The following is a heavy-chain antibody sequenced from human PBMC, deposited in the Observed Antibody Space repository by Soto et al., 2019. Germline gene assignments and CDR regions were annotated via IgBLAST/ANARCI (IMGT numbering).Heavy chain of an antibody. J-gene: IGHJ4*02. D-gene: IGHD2-2*02. CDR2: IFYSGST. CDR1: GGSISSINSY. Sequence: ASETLSLTCTVSGGSISSINSYWGWIRQPPGKGLEWIGNIFYSGSTYYNPSLKSRVTMSVDTSKNQFSLKLSSVTAADTAVYYCARHISGFCASTTCYTEYWGQGTLVTVSS. V-gene: IGHV4-39*01. CDR3: ARHISGFCASTTCYTEY.